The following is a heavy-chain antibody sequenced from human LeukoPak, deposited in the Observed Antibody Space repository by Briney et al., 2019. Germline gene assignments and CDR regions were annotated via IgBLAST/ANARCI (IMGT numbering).Heavy chain of an antibody. Sequence: SETLSLTCTVSGGSINSYYWSWIRQPPGKGLEWIGFIYYSGSTNYNPSLKSRVTISVDTSKNLFSLKLSSVTAADTAVYYCARDHSWRGYDSSGYLWDYWGQGTLVTVSS. V-gene: IGHV4-59*01. D-gene: IGHD3-22*01. CDR2: IYYSGST. J-gene: IGHJ4*02. CDR3: ARDHSWRGYDSSGYLWDY. CDR1: GGSINSYY.